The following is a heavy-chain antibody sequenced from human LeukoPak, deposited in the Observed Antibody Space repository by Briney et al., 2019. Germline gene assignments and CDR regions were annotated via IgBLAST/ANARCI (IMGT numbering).Heavy chain of an antibody. CDR3: AKDARRTSGWYFFDY. CDR2: ISDSGGRT. V-gene: IGHV3-23*01. J-gene: IGHJ4*02. CDR1: GFAFSNQD. Sequence: PGGSLRLSCAASGFAFSNQDMGWVRQAPGKGLEWVSAISDSGGRTYYADSVRGRFTISRDNSKNMLFLQMNSLRAEDTAVYYCAKDARRTSGWYFFDYWGQGTLVTVSS. D-gene: IGHD6-19*01.